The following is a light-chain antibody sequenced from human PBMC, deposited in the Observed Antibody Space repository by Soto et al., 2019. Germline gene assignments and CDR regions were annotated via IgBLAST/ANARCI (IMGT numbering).Light chain of an antibody. CDR3: QHADSFPLIT. J-gene: IGKJ5*01. V-gene: IGKV1-12*01. CDR1: QRMSGF. Sequence: DIQMNQSPSPLSASVVDRVTITCSASQRMSGFLAWYQQKPGKAPKLLIYAASSLQSGVPSRFSGSGSGTDFTLTIRSLQPEDFATYYCQHADSFPLITCGKGQRRAIK. CDR2: AAS.